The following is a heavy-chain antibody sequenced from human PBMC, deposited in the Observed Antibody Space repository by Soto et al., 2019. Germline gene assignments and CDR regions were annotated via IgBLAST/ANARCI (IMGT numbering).Heavy chain of an antibody. Sequence: ASVKVSCKASGYTFTSYYMHWVRQAPGQGLEWMGIINPSGGSTSYAQKFQGRVTMTRDTSTSTVYMELSSLRSEDTAVYYCARDRVAVAGRYYYYYYGMDVWGQGTTVTVS. J-gene: IGHJ6*02. CDR2: INPSGGST. CDR3: ARDRVAVAGRYYYYYYGMDV. D-gene: IGHD6-19*01. V-gene: IGHV1-46*01. CDR1: GYTFTSYY.